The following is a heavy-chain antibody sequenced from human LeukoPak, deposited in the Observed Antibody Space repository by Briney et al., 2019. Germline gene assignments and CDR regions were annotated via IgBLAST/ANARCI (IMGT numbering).Heavy chain of an antibody. V-gene: IGHV3-23*01. J-gene: IGHJ4*02. Sequence: GGSLRLSCAASGFTFSNYAMSWVRQAPGKGLEWVSTISGSGGSTYYADSVKGRFTISRDNSKNTLYLQTSILRADDTALYYCAKRDRYSGSLGYYFDYWGQGTLVTVSS. CDR3: AKRDRYSGSLGYYFDY. CDR1: GFTFSNYA. D-gene: IGHD1-26*01. CDR2: ISGSGGST.